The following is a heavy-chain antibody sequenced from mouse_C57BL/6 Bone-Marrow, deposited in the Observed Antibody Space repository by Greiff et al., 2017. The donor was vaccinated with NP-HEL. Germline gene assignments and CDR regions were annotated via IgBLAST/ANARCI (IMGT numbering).Heavy chain of an antibody. Sequence: EVQGVESGGGLVKPGGSLKLSSAASGFTFSDYGMHWVRQAPEKGLEWVAYISSGSSTIYYADTVKGRFPISRDNAKNTLFLQMTSLRSEDTAMYYCAREGYYGSSLAWFAYWGQGTLVTVSA. CDR2: ISSGSSTI. CDR3: AREGYYGSSLAWFAY. CDR1: GFTFSDYG. D-gene: IGHD1-1*01. V-gene: IGHV5-17*01. J-gene: IGHJ3*01.